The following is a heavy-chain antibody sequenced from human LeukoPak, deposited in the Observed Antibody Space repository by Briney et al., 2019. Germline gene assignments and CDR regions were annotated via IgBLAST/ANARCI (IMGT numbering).Heavy chain of an antibody. D-gene: IGHD5-24*01. Sequence: GGSLRLSCAASGFTFSSYSLNWVRQAPGKGLEWVSFISGSSSYIYYADSVKGRFTISRDNAKNSLYLQMNSLRAEDTAVYYCARARMATGYSTDAFDIWGQGTMVTVSS. CDR2: ISGSSSYI. CDR3: ARARMATGYSTDAFDI. J-gene: IGHJ3*02. CDR1: GFTFSSYS. V-gene: IGHV3-21*01.